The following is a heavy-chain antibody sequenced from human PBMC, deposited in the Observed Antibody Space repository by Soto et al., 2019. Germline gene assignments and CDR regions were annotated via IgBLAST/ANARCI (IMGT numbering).Heavy chain of an antibody. CDR1: GFTFSSHH. CDR2: IGAGSRTI. Sequence: GGSLRLSCAASGFTFSSHHMNWVRQVPGKGLEWVSYIGAGSRTIYYADSVKVRFTISRDNAKSSLYLQMNSLRVEDTAVYYCARSFYLVATRAQLSWGQGILVTVSS. J-gene: IGHJ5*02. V-gene: IGHV3-48*01. D-gene: IGHD5-12*01. CDR3: ARSFYLVATRAQLS.